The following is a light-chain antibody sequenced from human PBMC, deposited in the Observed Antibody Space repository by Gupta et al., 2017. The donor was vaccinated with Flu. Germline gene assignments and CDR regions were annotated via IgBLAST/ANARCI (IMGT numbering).Light chain of an antibody. CDR3: QQYKDWSRT. J-gene: IGKJ1*01. V-gene: IGKV3-15*01. Sequence: EIVMTQSPATLSVSPGERATPSCRASQSVSSNLAWYQQKLGQAPRLLIYDASTRATGIPVRCSSSGSGTDFTLTISSLQSEDLAVYYCQQYKDWSRTFGQGTKVEIK. CDR1: QSVSSN. CDR2: DAS.